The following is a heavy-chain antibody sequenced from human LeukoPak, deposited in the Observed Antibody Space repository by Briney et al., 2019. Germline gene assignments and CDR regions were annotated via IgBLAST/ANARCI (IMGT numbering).Heavy chain of an antibody. CDR3: ARGLRFLEKYFDY. J-gene: IGHJ4*02. D-gene: IGHD3-3*01. Sequence: RASVKVSCKASGGTFSSYAISWVRQAPGQGLEWTGGIIPIFGTANYAQKFQGRVTITADESTSTAYMELSSLRSEDTAVYYCARGLRFLEKYFDYWGQGTLVTVSS. V-gene: IGHV1-69*13. CDR2: IIPIFGTA. CDR1: GGTFSSYA.